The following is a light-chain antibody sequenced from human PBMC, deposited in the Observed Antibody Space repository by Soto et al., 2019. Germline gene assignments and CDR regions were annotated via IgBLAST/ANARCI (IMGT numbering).Light chain of an antibody. J-gene: IGKJ4*01. CDR1: QGINNF. V-gene: IGKV1-16*02. Sequence: DIQMTQSPSSLSASVGDTVTITCRASQGINNFLAWFQQKPGKAPKSLIYGASTLQSGVPSNFSGSGSATDFTLTISSLQPEDSATYFCQQYHTFPVTFGGGTKVEIK. CDR3: QQYHTFPVT. CDR2: GAS.